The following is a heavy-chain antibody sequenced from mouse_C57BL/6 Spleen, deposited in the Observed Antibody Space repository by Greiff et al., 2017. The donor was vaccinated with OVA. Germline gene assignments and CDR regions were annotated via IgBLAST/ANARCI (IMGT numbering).Heavy chain of an antibody. Sequence: VQLQQPGAELVRPGSSVKLSCKASGYTFTSYWMHWVKQRPIQGLEWIGNIDPSDSETHYNQKFKDKATLTVDKSSSTAYMQRSSLTSEDSAVYYCARRGTWAMDYWGQGTSVTVSS. CDR2: IDPSDSET. CDR1: GYTFTSYW. V-gene: IGHV1-52*01. J-gene: IGHJ4*01. CDR3: ARRGTWAMDY. D-gene: IGHD3-3*01.